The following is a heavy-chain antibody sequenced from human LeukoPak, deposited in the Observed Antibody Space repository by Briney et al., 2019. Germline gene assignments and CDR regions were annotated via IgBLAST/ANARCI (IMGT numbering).Heavy chain of an antibody. V-gene: IGHV1-69*13. CDR3: ARDGGYSNYGHYYYGMDV. CDR1: GGTFSSYA. J-gene: IGHJ6*02. D-gene: IGHD4-11*01. CDR2: IIPIFGTA. Sequence: ASVKVSCKASGGTFSSYAISWVRQAPGQGLEWMGGIIPIFGTANYARKFQGRVTITADESTSTAYMELSSLRSEDTAVYYCARDGGYSNYGHYYYGMDVWGQGTTVTVSS.